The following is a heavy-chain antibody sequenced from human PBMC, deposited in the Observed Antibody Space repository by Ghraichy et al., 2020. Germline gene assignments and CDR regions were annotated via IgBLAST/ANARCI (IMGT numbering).Heavy chain of an antibody. CDR2: ISGSGGGT. CDR3: ARGTLLWFGVVDY. D-gene: IGHD3-10*01. Sequence: GGSLRLSCAASGFTFSNYALSWVRQAPGKGLEWVSTISGSGGGTYYADSVKGRFAISRDKSKNTVYLQMNSLRADDTAVYYCARGTLLWFGVVDYWGQGTLVTASS. CDR1: GFTFSNYA. V-gene: IGHV3-23*01. J-gene: IGHJ4*02.